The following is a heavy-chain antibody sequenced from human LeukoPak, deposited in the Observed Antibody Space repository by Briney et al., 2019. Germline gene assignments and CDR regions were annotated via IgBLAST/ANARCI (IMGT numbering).Heavy chain of an antibody. D-gene: IGHD3-10*01. CDR2: INHSGST. Sequence: SETLSLTCAVYGGSFSGYYWSWIRQPPGKGLEWIGEINHSGSTNYNPSLKSRVTISVDTSKNQFSLKLSSVTAADTAVYYCARRGMAPYYCGSGSAYYFDYWGQGTLVTVSS. J-gene: IGHJ4*02. V-gene: IGHV4-34*01. CDR1: GGSFSGYY. CDR3: ARRGMAPYYCGSGSAYYFDY.